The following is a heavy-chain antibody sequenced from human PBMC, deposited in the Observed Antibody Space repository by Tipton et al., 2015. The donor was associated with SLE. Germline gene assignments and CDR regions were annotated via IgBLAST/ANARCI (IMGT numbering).Heavy chain of an antibody. CDR1: GVSISSYD. Sequence: TLSLTCSVSGVSISSYDWSWIRQPPGKELEYIGYTYYRGSANYNPSLKNRVTLSIDTSNNHFSLRLSSVTAADTAVYYCAKYFYDATGYQSVDSWGQGALVTVSS. D-gene: IGHD3-22*01. CDR2: TYYRGSA. J-gene: IGHJ4*02. CDR3: AKYFYDATGYQSVDS. V-gene: IGHV4-59*01.